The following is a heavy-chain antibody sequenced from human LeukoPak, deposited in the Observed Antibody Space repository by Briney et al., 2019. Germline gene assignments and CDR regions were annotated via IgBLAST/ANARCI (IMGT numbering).Heavy chain of an antibody. Sequence: PGGSLRLFCAASGFPFGNYGIHWVRQAPGKGLEWVAFIRYDGINKYYADSVKGRFTISRDNSKNTVYIQMISLRAEDTAVYYCARVRGSKAYDAFDIWGQGTMVTVSS. CDR2: IRYDGINK. CDR1: GFPFGNYG. V-gene: IGHV3-30*02. CDR3: ARVRGSKAYDAFDI. J-gene: IGHJ3*02. D-gene: IGHD3-10*01.